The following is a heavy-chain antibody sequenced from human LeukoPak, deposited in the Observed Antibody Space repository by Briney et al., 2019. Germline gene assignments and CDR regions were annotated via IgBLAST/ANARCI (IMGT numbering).Heavy chain of an antibody. CDR1: GFTFSDYY. CDR2: ISSSGSTI. CDR3: AKSDFWSGYYMSWYFDL. D-gene: IGHD3-3*01. J-gene: IGHJ2*01. V-gene: IGHV3-11*01. Sequence: GSLRLSCAASGFTFSDYYMSWIRQAPGKGLEWVSYISSSGSTIYYADSVKGRFTISRDNAKNSLYLQMNSLRAEDTAVYYCAKSDFWSGYYMSWYFDLWGRGTLVTVSS.